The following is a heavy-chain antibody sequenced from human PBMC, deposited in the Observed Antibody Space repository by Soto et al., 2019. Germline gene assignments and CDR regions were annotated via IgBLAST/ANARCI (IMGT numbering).Heavy chain of an antibody. D-gene: IGHD1-1*01. CDR2: IYSGGST. CDR1: GFTVSSNY. V-gene: IGHV3-66*01. Sequence: SLRLSCAASGFTVSSNYMILVRQAPGKGLEWVSVIYSGGSTYYADSVKGRFTISRDNSKNTLYLQMNSLRAEDTAVYYCARDRVNWNRXYWGQGTLVTVSS. CDR3: ARDRVNWNRXY. J-gene: IGHJ4*02.